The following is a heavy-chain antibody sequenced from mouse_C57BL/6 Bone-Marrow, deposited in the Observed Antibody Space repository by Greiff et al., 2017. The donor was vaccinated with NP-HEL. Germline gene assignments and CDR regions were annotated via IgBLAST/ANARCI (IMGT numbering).Heavy chain of an antibody. CDR3: TTWVTRFDY. D-gene: IGHD2-2*01. J-gene: IGHJ2*01. CDR2: IDPENGDT. V-gene: IGHV14-4*01. Sequence: EVKLMESGAELVRPGASVKLSCTASGFNIKDDYMHWVKQRPEQGLEWIGWIDPENGDTEYASKFQGKATITADTSSNTAYLQLSSLTSEDTAVYYCTTWVTRFDYWGQGTTLTVSS. CDR1: GFNIKDDY.